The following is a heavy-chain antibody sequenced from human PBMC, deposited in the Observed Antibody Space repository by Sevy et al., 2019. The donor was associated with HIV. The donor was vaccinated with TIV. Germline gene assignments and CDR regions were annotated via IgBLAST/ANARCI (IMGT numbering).Heavy chain of an antibody. V-gene: IGHV3-30-3*01. CDR1: GFTFSSYA. CDR3: ARDVGDTAMLHWYFDL. Sequence: GGSLRLSCAASGFTFSSYAMHWVRQAPGKGLEWVAVISYDGSNKYYADSVKGRFTISRDNSKNTLYLQMNSLRAEDTAVYYGARDVGDTAMLHWYFDLWGRGTLVTVSS. J-gene: IGHJ2*01. D-gene: IGHD5-18*01. CDR2: ISYDGSNK.